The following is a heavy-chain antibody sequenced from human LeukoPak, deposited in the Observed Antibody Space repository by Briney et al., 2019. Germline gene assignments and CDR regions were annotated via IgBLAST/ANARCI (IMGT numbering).Heavy chain of an antibody. V-gene: IGHV3-23*01. CDR3: AKDRAGAN. J-gene: IGHJ4*02. Sequence: GGSLKLSFVGSGFTFAKYAMTWVREAPGKGLEWVSVISGSGNVTYYAESVKGRFTISRDNSKRTLYLQMDSLRADNTAIYYCAKDRAGANWGQGTLVLVSS. CDR2: ISGSGNVT. CDR1: GFTFAKYA.